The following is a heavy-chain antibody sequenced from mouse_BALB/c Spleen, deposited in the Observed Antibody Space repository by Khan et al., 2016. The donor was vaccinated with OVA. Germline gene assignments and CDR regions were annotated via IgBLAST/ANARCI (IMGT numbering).Heavy chain of an antibody. D-gene: IGHD4-1*01. V-gene: IGHV5-17*02. CDR3: ARGMGPPFDY. CDR1: VFTFSSFG. J-gene: IGHJ2*01. Sequence: EVELVESGGGLVQPGGSRKLSCTASVFTFSSFGMHWVRQAPEKGLEWVAYISSGSSTIYYADTVKGRFTISRDNPKNTLFLQMTSLRAEDTAMYYCARGMGPPFDYWGQGTTLTVSS. CDR2: ISSGSSTI.